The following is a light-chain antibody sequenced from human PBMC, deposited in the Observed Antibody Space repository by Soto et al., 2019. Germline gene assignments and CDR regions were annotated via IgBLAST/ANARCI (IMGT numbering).Light chain of an antibody. CDR1: SGDVGAYNS. Sequence: QSALTQPPSASGSPGQSVTISCTGTSGDVGAYNSVSWYQHYPGKAPKLLIYEVNKRPSGVPDRFSGSKSGNTASLTVSGLQAEDEADYYCSSYAGATNLVFGGGTQLTVL. CDR3: SSYAGATNLV. CDR2: EVN. J-gene: IGLJ2*01. V-gene: IGLV2-8*01.